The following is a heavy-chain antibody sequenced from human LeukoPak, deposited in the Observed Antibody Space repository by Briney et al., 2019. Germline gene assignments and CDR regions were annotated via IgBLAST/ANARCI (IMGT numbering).Heavy chain of an antibody. Sequence: GRSLRLSCSASGFVFSDYPLHWVRQAPGKGLEWVAVISYDGSNKYYADSVKGRFTISRDNSKNTLYLQMNSLRAEDTAVYYCAKPGDPGDAFDIWGQGTMVTVSS. V-gene: IGHV3-30*18. J-gene: IGHJ3*02. D-gene: IGHD2-21*01. CDR1: GFVFSDYP. CDR2: ISYDGSNK. CDR3: AKPGDPGDAFDI.